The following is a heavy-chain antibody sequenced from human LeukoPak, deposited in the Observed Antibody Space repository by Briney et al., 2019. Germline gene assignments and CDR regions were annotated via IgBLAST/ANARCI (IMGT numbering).Heavy chain of an antibody. Sequence: GGSLRLSCTASGFTFSSYAMNWVRQAPGKGLEWVSGIGAGGTFTYYADSVKGRFTISRDNSKNTLYLQMTSLRAEDTAVYYCAKYLEGDNVIFDYWGQGTLVTVSS. D-gene: IGHD3-16*02. J-gene: IGHJ4*02. CDR1: GFTFSSYA. CDR3: AKYLEGDNVIFDY. CDR2: IGAGGTFT. V-gene: IGHV3-23*01.